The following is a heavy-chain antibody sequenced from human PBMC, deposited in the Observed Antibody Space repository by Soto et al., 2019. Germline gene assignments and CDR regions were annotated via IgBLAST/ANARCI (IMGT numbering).Heavy chain of an antibody. CDR3: ARDLAVAGNSHYMDV. CDR1: GYTFTSYG. Sequence: ASVKVSCKASGYTFTSYGISWVRQAPGQGLEWMGWISAYNGNTNYAQKLQGRVTMTRDTSISTAYMELSRLRSDDTAVYYCARDLAVAGNSHYMDVWGKGTTVTVSS. J-gene: IGHJ6*03. V-gene: IGHV1-18*01. D-gene: IGHD6-19*01. CDR2: ISAYNGNT.